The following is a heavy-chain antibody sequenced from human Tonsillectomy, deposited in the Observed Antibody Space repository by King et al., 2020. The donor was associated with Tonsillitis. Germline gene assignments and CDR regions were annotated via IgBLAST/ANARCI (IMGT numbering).Heavy chain of an antibody. Sequence: VQLVESGGGLIQPGGSLKLSCAASGFNFSSYVMSWVRQAPGKGLEWVSTFSSSDGTTYYEDSVKGRFTISRDNAKNTLYVQMNRLRAEDTAVYYCAKGWKESGYVYKEHYFDYWGKGTLVTVS. D-gene: IGHD5-12*01. CDR3: AKGWKESGYVYKEHYFDY. V-gene: IGHV3-23*04. CDR2: FSSSDGTT. CDR1: GFNFSSYV. J-gene: IGHJ4*02.